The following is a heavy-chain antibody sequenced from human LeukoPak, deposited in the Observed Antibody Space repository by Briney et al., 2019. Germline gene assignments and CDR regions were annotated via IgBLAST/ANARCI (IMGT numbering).Heavy chain of an antibody. CDR2: INPNSGGT. J-gene: IGHJ1*01. D-gene: IGHD1-26*01. V-gene: IGHV1-2*02. CDR1: GYTFTGYY. CDR3: ARPVGATPAEYFQH. Sequence: ASAKVSCKASGYTFTGYYMHWVRQAPGQGLEWMGWINPNSGGTNYAQKFQGRATMTRDTSISTAYMELSRLRSDDTAVYYCARPVGATPAEYFQHWGQGTLVTVSS.